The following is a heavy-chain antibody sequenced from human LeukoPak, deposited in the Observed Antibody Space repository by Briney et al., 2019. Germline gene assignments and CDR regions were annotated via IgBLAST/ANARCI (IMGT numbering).Heavy chain of an antibody. CDR3: ARVGDHFHWYLDL. CDR1: GFSVSTNY. CDR2: LYSGSSA. J-gene: IGHJ2*01. D-gene: IGHD3-3*02. V-gene: IGHV3-53*01. Sequence: GGSLRLSCAASGFSVSTNYMNWVRQAPGKGLEWVSILYSGSSAYYADSVEGRFIVSRDSSKNTLSLQMNDLRAEDTAVYYCARVGDHFHWYLDLWGRGTLVTVSS.